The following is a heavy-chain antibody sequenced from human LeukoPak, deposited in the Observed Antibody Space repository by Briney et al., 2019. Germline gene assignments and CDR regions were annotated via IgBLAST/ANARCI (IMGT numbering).Heavy chain of an antibody. V-gene: IGHV3-53*05. Sequence: GGSLRLSCAASGFIVSNNYMSWVRQAPGKGLEWVSVIYSGGGTYSADSVKGRFTISRDNAKNSLYLQMNSLRAEETALYYCAKDFGRSAYDRPFDYWGQGTLVTVSS. J-gene: IGHJ4*02. CDR3: AKDFGRSAYDRPFDY. D-gene: IGHD5-12*01. CDR1: GFIVSNNY. CDR2: IYSGGGT.